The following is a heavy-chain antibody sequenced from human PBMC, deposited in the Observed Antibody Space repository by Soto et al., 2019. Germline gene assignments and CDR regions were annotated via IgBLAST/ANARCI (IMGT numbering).Heavy chain of an antibody. V-gene: IGHV3-23*01. CDR3: AICGRNPVFTSFDP. D-gene: IGHD2-21*01. Sequence: GGSLRLSCAVSGFTFSSYAMSWVRQAPGKGLEWVSVISGSGSTFYADSVKGRFTISRDNSKNTLYLQMNSLSAEDTAVYYCAICGRNPVFTSFDPCGQGTLVPVSS. CDR2: ISGSGST. CDR1: GFTFSSYA. J-gene: IGHJ5*02.